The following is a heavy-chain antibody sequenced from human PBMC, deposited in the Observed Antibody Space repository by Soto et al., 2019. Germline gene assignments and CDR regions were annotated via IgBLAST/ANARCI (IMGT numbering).Heavy chain of an antibody. CDR3: AKDVDRFNWNFVSYYYGMDV. CDR2: ISGSGDST. Sequence: GGSLRLSCAASGFTFSSYAMSWVRQAPGKGLEWVSGISGSGDSTYYADSVKGRFTISRDNSKNKLSLQLNSLRAEDTAVYYCAKDVDRFNWNFVSYYYGMDVWGQGTTVTVSS. J-gene: IGHJ6*02. V-gene: IGHV3-23*01. D-gene: IGHD1-7*01. CDR1: GFTFSSYA.